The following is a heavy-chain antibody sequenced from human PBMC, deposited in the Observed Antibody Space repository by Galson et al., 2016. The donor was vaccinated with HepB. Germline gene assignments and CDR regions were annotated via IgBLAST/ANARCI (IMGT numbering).Heavy chain of an antibody. Sequence: SLRLSCAASGFSFSDYYMNWVRQAPGKGLEWVSYISSRGGYTKSADSVKGRFTISRDNAKNSLYLQMNSLRAEDTAVYYCARGVDTARAEYYYYGMDVWGQGTTVIVSS. CDR1: GFSFSDYY. J-gene: IGHJ6*02. CDR2: ISSRGGYT. V-gene: IGHV3-11*06. CDR3: ARGVDTARAEYYYYGMDV. D-gene: IGHD5-18*01.